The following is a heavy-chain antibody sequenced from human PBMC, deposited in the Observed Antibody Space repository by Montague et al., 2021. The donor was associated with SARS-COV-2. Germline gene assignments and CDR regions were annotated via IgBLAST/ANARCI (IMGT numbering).Heavy chain of an antibody. CDR3: ARGDGVVVAAPYI. Sequence: TLSLTCTVSGGSISNGGYYCSWIRQPPGKGLEWIGYMYDSGSTYYNPSLTSRATMSLDTSKNQFSLKLSSVTAADTAVYYCARGDGVVVAAPYIWGQGTMVTVSS. CDR2: MYDSGST. J-gene: IGHJ3*02. CDR1: GGSISNGGYY. D-gene: IGHD2-15*01. V-gene: IGHV4-31*03.